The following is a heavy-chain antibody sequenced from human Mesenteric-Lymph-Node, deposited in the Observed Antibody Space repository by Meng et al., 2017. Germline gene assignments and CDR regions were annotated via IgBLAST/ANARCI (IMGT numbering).Heavy chain of an antibody. Sequence: SVKVSCKASGYTFTSYGISWVRQAPGQGLEWMGRIIPILGIANYAQKFQGRVTITADKSTSTAYMELSSLRSEDTAVYYCARESSSSWENWFDPWGQGTLVTVSS. CDR2: IIPILGIA. D-gene: IGHD6-13*01. J-gene: IGHJ5*02. V-gene: IGHV1-69*04. CDR3: ARESSSSWENWFDP. CDR1: GYTFTSYG.